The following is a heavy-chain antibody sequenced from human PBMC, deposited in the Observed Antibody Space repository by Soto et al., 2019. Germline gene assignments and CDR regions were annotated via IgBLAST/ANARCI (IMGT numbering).Heavy chain of an antibody. J-gene: IGHJ4*02. CDR3: ARGAEDGSD. D-gene: IGHD6-19*01. CDR2: IIPIFGTA. CDR1: GGTFSSYA. V-gene: IGHV1-69*06. Sequence: ASVNVSCKASGGTFSSYAISWVRQAPGQGLEWMGGIIPIFGTANYAQKFQGRVTITADKSTSTAYMGLSSLRSEDTAVYYCARGAEDGSDWGQGTLVTVSS.